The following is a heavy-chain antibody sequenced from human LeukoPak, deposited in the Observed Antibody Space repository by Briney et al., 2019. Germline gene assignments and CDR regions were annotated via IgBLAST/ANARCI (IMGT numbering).Heavy chain of an antibody. J-gene: IGHJ4*02. D-gene: IGHD5-24*01. CDR1: GYTFTGHY. V-gene: IGHV1-2*02. CDR2: INPNSGTT. CDR3: ARDSRAAWLQFLHHY. Sequence: ASVKVSCKASGYTFTGHYLHWVRQAPGQGLEWMGWINPNSGTTNYAQKFQGRVTMTRDTSISTAYMELSRLRSDDTAVYYCARDSRAAWLQFLHHYWGQGTLVTVSS.